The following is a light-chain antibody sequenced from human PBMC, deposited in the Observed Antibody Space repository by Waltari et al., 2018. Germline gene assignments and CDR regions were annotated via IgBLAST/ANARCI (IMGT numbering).Light chain of an antibody. CDR3: YSSDSTGLRV. J-gene: IGLJ1*01. CDR2: EDT. CDR1: ELPRKY. Sequence: SYELTQPPSVSVSPGQTARITCSGPELPRKYAHWFQQKSGQAPRLVIYEDTKRPSGIPERFSGSSSGTVATLTITGAQVDDEADYYCYSSDSTGLRVFGGGTTVVVL. V-gene: IGLV3-10*01.